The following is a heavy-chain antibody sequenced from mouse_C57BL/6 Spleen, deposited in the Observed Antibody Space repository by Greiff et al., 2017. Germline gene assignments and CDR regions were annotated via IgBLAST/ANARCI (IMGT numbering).Heavy chain of an antibody. V-gene: IGHV1-74*01. CDR2: IHPSDSDT. J-gene: IGHJ2*01. CDR3: AMRGIDIYDGNSYYFEY. Sequence: QVQLQQPGAELVKPGASVKVSCKASGYTFTSYWMHWVKQRPGQGLEWIGRIHPSDSDTNYNQKFKGKATLTVDKSSSTAYMQLSSLTSEDSAVYYCAMRGIDIYDGNSYYFEYWGQGTTLTVSS. D-gene: IGHD2-1*01. CDR1: GYTFTSYW.